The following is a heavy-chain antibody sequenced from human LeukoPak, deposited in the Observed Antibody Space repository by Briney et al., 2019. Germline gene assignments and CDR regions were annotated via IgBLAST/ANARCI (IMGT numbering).Heavy chain of an antibody. CDR1: GGSISSSSYY. CDR3: ASTDYNYGDYGGKDY. J-gene: IGHJ4*02. Sequence: NPSETLSLTCTVSGGSISSSSYYWGWIRQPPGKGLEWIGSIYYSGSTYYNPSLKSRVTISVETSKNQFSLKLSSVTAADTAVYYCASTDYNYGDYGGKDYWGQGTLVTVSS. V-gene: IGHV4-39*07. D-gene: IGHD4-17*01. CDR2: IYYSGST.